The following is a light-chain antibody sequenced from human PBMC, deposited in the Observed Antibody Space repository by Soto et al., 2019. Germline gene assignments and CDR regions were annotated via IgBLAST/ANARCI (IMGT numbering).Light chain of an antibody. V-gene: IGKV2-28*01. Sequence: DIAMTQSPLSLPVTPGEPASISCRSSQTLLHSNGYNYLDWYLQKPGQSPQLLIYLGSNRASGVPDRFSGSGSGTDFTLKISRVEAEDVEVFYCMQGLRPMYTFGQGTRLEIK. CDR1: QTLLHSNGYNY. J-gene: IGKJ2*01. CDR3: MQGLRPMYT. CDR2: LGS.